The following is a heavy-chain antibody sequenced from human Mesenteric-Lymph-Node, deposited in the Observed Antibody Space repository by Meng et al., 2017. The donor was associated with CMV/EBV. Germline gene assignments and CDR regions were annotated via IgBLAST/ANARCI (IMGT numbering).Heavy chain of an antibody. CDR2: MFASGSP. D-gene: IGHD1-26*01. CDR3: ARDGPTSGSLGD. CDR1: GFSVSSNY. Sequence: GGSLRLSCAASGFSVSSNYMNWVRQAPGKGLEWVSVMFASGSPFYGGSVKGRFTISRDESKNTFYLQMNSLSLDDTAIYYCARDGPTSGSLGDWGQGTLVTVSS. V-gene: IGHV3-53*01. J-gene: IGHJ4*02.